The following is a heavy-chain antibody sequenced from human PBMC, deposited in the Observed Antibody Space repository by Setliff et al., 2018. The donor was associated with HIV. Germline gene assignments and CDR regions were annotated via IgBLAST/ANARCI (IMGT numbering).Heavy chain of an antibody. CDR2: IKQDGSNK. J-gene: IGHJ4*02. CDR1: GGSFSSYW. V-gene: IGHV3-7*01. Sequence: PGGSLRLSCAASGGSFSSYWMSWVRQAPGKGLEWVANIKQDGSNKYYADSVKGRFTISRDNSKNTLYLQMNSLRTEDTAVYYCAKEGSNWYPPNYFDYWGQGTLVTVSS. D-gene: IGHD4-4*01. CDR3: AKEGSNWYPPNYFDY.